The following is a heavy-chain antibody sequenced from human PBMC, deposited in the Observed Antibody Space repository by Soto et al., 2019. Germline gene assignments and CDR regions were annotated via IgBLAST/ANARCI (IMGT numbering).Heavy chain of an antibody. CDR3: AIQSFTTNFAF. CDR1: GVSISSNDYY. Sequence: PSETLSLTCTVSGVSISSNDYYWGWVRQPPGKGLEWIGRLHYSGSTYYNPSLKSRVTISVDTSKNQFSLRVISVTAADTAVYFCAIQSFTTNFAFWGPGTLVTVSS. D-gene: IGHD4-17*01. CDR2: LHYSGST. J-gene: IGHJ4*01. V-gene: IGHV4-39*01.